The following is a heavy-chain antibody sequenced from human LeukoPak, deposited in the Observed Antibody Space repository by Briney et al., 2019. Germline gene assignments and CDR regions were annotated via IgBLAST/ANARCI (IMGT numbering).Heavy chain of an antibody. V-gene: IGHV4-4*07. D-gene: IGHD5-18*01. CDR2: IYTSGST. CDR3: AIDLEDGYSYGYGGDNWFDP. J-gene: IGHJ5*02. Sequence: SETLSLTCTVSGGFISIYYWSWIRQPAGKGLEWIGRIYTSGSTNYNPSLKSRVTISVDKSKNQFSLKLSSVTAADTAVYYCAIDLEDGYSYGYGGDNWFDPWGQGTLVTVSS. CDR1: GGFISIYY.